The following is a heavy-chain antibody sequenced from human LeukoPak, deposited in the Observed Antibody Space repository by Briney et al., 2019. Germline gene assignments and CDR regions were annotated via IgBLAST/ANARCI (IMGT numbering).Heavy chain of an antibody. CDR3: ARGHTDVFDY. D-gene: IGHD2-8*02. J-gene: IGHJ4*02. CDR1: GGSFSGYY. V-gene: IGHV4-34*01. CDR2: INHSGST. Sequence: PSETLSLTCAVYGGSFSGYYWSWIRQPPGKGLEWIGEINHSGSTNYNPSLKSRVTISVDTSKNQFSLKLSSVTAADTAVYYCARGHTDVFDYWGQGTLVTVSS.